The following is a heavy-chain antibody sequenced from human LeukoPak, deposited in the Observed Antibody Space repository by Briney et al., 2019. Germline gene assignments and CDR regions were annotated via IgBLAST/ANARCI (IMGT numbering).Heavy chain of an antibody. V-gene: IGHV3-11*04. J-gene: IGHJ4*02. CDR3: ATHYDYVWGSYRSAGY. CDR1: GFTFSDYY. CDR2: ISSSGSTI. D-gene: IGHD3-16*02. Sequence: GGSLRLSCAASGFTFSDYYMSWIRQAPGKGLEWVSYISSSGSTIYYADSVKGRFTIFRDDAKNSLYLQMNSLRAEDTAVYYCATHYDYVWGSYRSAGYWGQGTLVTVSS.